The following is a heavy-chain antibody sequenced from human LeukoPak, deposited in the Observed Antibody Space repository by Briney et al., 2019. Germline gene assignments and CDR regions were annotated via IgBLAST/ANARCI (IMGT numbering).Heavy chain of an antibody. CDR2: INHSGST. J-gene: IGHJ4*02. CDR3: ARGSEIAAAGTGYYFDY. CDR1: GGSFSGYY. Sequence: SETLSLTCAVYGGSFSGYYWSWIRQPPGKGLEWIGEINHSGSTNYNPSLKSRVTISVDTSKNQFSLKLSSVTAADTAAYYCARGSEIAAAGTGYYFDYWGQGTLVTVSS. D-gene: IGHD6-13*01. V-gene: IGHV4-34*01.